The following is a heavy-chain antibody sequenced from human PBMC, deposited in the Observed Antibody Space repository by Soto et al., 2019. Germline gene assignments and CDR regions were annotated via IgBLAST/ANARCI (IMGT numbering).Heavy chain of an antibody. CDR3: ARVPQSGNWFDP. Sequence: QVQVQESGPGLVKPSETLSLTCTVSGGSFGSHYWSWIRQSPGKGLEWIGYIDHSGSTNYNPSLKGRVTMSVDTTENQFSLKLSSMTAADAAVYYCARVPQSGNWFDPWGQGTLVTVSS. J-gene: IGHJ5*02. CDR1: GGSFGSHY. D-gene: IGHD3-10*01. V-gene: IGHV4-59*11. CDR2: IDHSGST.